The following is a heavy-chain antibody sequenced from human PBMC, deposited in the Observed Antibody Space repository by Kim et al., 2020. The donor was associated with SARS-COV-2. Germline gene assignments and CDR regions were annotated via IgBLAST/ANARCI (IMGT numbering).Heavy chain of an antibody. V-gene: IGHV4-39*01. D-gene: IGHD2-15*01. CDR3: ARHRWWIYNSDR. Sequence: SETLSLTCTVSGDSITSPGYYWGWIRQPAGKGLEWVGTVDDSGTTYYNPSPKSRLTVSADTSKNQFFLKLTAVTAADTGLYFCARHRWWIYNSDRWGQGT. CDR2: VDDSGTT. CDR1: GDSITSPGYY. J-gene: IGHJ4*02.